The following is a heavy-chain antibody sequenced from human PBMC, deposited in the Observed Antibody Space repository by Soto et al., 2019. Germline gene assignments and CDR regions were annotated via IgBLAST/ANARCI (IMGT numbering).Heavy chain of an antibody. CDR3: ARHNHYSGSGSFFELDH. CDR1: GGSLTSGGYY. J-gene: IGHJ4*02. D-gene: IGHD3-10*01. V-gene: IGHV4-31*03. Sequence: SETLSLTCTVSGGSLTSGGYYWGWIRQHPGKGLEWIGNIYNSESTYYNPSLKSRVTISVDTSKNQFSLKLSSVTAADTAVYYCARHNHYSGSGSFFELDHWGQGTLVTVSS. CDR2: IYNSEST.